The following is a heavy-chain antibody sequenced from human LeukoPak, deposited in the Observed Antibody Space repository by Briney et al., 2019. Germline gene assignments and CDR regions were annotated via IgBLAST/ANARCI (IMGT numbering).Heavy chain of an antibody. CDR1: GGSISSSNW. Sequence: SETLSLTCAVSGGSISSSNWWSWVRQPPRKGLEWIGVIYHSGSTNYNPSLKSRVTISVDKSKSRVSLKLSSVTAADTAVYYCAGEKDGSGSYAGVNYFDYWGQGTLVTVSS. V-gene: IGHV4-4*02. CDR3: AGEKDGSGSYAGVNYFDY. J-gene: IGHJ4*02. CDR2: IYHSGST. D-gene: IGHD3-10*01.